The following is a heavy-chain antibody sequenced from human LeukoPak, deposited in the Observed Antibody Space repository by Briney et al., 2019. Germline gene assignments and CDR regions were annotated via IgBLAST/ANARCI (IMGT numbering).Heavy chain of an antibody. J-gene: IGHJ5*02. Sequence: SETLSLTCTVSGGSISSSSYYWGWIRQPPGKGLEWIGSIYYSGSTYYNPSLKSRVTMSVDTSKNQFSLKLSSVTAADTAVYYCARLRGPTAGAYGNWFDPWGQGTLVTVSS. CDR3: ARLRGPTAGAYGNWFDP. D-gene: IGHD3-16*01. V-gene: IGHV4-39*01. CDR1: GGSISSSSYY. CDR2: IYYSGST.